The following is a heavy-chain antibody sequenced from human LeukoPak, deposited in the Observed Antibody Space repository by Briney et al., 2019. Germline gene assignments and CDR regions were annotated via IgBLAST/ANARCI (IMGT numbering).Heavy chain of an antibody. V-gene: IGHV3-48*04. CDR3: ARGAGGEFDY. D-gene: IGHD3-10*01. CDR2: ISSSSSTI. J-gene: IGHJ4*02. Sequence: GGSLRLSCAASGFTFSSYAMSWVRQAPGKGLEWVSYISSSSSTIYYADSVKGRFTISRDNAKNSLYLQMNSLRAEDTAVYYCARGAGGEFDYWGQGTLVTVSS. CDR1: GFTFSSYA.